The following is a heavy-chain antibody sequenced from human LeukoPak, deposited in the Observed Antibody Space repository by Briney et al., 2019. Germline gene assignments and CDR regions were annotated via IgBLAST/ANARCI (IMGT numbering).Heavy chain of an antibody. Sequence: PSETLSLTCTVSGGSISSYYWSWIRQPPGKGLEWIGYIYYSGSTNYNPSLKSRVTISVDTSKNQFSLKLSSVTAADTAVYYCARANYYDSSGSNSPTEYGMDVWGQGTTVTVSS. CDR2: IYYSGST. D-gene: IGHD3-22*01. J-gene: IGHJ6*02. CDR3: ARANYYDSSGSNSPTEYGMDV. CDR1: GGSISSYY. V-gene: IGHV4-59*01.